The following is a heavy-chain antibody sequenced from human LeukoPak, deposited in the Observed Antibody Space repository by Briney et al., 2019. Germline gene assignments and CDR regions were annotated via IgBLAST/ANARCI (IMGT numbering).Heavy chain of an antibody. V-gene: IGHV3-30-3*01. CDR3: ARGDYYYDSSGLGFDY. Sequence: GGSLRLSCAASGFTFSSYWMHWVRQAPGKGLEWVAVISYDGSNKYYADSVKGRFTISRDNSKNTLYLQMNSLRAEDTAVYYCARGDYYYDSSGLGFDYWGQGTLVTVSS. D-gene: IGHD3-22*01. CDR2: ISYDGSNK. CDR1: GFTFSSYW. J-gene: IGHJ4*02.